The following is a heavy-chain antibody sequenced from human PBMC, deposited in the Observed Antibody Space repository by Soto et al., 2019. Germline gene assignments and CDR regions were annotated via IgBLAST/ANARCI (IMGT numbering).Heavy chain of an antibody. CDR3: VSWVSAHFDY. V-gene: IGHV3-23*01. CDR2: ISPGGSIK. D-gene: IGHD3-16*01. Sequence: LRLSCAASGFTFNNNAMAWVRQAPGKGLEWVSSISPGGSIKFYADSVKGRFTIFRDNSRNTLDLQMNSLRAADTALYYCVSWVSAHFDYWGQGTPVTVSS. J-gene: IGHJ4*02. CDR1: GFTFNNNA.